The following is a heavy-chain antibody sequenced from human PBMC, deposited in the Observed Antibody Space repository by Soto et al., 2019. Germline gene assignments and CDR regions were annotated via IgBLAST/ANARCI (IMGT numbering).Heavy chain of an antibody. CDR1: GYTFTNYG. D-gene: IGHD3-3*01. Sequence: ASVKVSCKASGYTFTNYGISWVRQAPGQGLEWMGWIGAYNGNTNFAQKFQGRVTLTTDTSTTTAYMELRSLTSDDTAVYYCATGQRPIRFLEWLSRYYFDFWGQGTLVTVSS. J-gene: IGHJ4*02. V-gene: IGHV1-18*01. CDR2: IGAYNGNT. CDR3: ATGQRPIRFLEWLSRYYFDF.